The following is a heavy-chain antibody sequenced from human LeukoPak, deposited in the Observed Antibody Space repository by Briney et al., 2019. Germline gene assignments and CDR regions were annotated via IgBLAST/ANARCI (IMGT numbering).Heavy chain of an antibody. Sequence: PSETLSLTCTVSGGSISSYYWSWIRQPPGKGLEWIGYIYYSGSTNYNPSLKSRVTISVDTSKNQFSLKLSSVTAADTAVYYCARHAGLLAFDIWGQGTMVTASS. V-gene: IGHV4-59*08. CDR2: IYYSGST. J-gene: IGHJ3*02. D-gene: IGHD2/OR15-2a*01. CDR1: GGSISSYY. CDR3: ARHAGLLAFDI.